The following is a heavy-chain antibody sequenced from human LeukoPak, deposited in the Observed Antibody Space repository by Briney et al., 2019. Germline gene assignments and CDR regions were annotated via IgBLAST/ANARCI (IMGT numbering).Heavy chain of an antibody. D-gene: IGHD5-18*01. Sequence: GGSLRLSCAASGFTFSNYGMHWVRQAPGKGLEWVSYTRFDGTIKYYAGSVKGRFTISRDNSKNTLYLQMNSLRAEDTAVYYCAKDLVGEGYSYGPGDYWGQGTLVTVSS. CDR2: TRFDGTIK. J-gene: IGHJ4*02. CDR1: GFTFSNYG. CDR3: AKDLVGEGYSYGPGDY. V-gene: IGHV3-30*02.